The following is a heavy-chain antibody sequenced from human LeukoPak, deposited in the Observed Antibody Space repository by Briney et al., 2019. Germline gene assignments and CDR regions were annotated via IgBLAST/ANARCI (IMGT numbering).Heavy chain of an antibody. CDR1: GGSISSGSYY. CDR3: ARSPFGELLCLSYYYYMDV. V-gene: IGHV4-61*02. D-gene: IGHD3-10*01. J-gene: IGHJ6*03. CDR2: IYTSGST. Sequence: PSETLSLTCTVSGGSISSGSYYWSWFRQPTVKGLEWIGRIYTSGSTNYNPSLKSRVTISVDTSKNQFSLKLSSVTAADTAVYYCARSPFGELLCLSYYYYMDVWGKGTTVTISS.